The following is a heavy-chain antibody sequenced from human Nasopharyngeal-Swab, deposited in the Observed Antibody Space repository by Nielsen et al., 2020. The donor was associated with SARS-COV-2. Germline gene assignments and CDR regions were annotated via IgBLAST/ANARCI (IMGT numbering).Heavy chain of an antibody. Sequence: GGSLRLSCAASGFTFSSYGMHWVRQAPGKGLEWVAVIWYDGSNKYYADSVKGRFTISRDNSKNTLYLQMNSLRAEDTAVYYCARSRDGYNYWWFDPWGQGTLVTVSS. CDR2: IWYDGSNK. J-gene: IGHJ5*02. V-gene: IGHV3-33*01. CDR3: ARSRDGYNYWWFDP. CDR1: GFTFSSYG. D-gene: IGHD5-24*01.